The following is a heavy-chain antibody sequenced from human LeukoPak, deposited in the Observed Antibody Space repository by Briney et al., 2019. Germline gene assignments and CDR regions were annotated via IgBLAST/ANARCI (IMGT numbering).Heavy chain of an antibody. CDR1: GYSFTSYW. V-gene: IGHV5-51*01. J-gene: IGHJ3*02. D-gene: IGHD6-19*01. Sequence: PGESLKISCKGSGYSFTSYWIGWVRQMPGKGLEWMGIIYPGDSDTRYSPSFQGQVTISADKSIITAYLQWSSLKASDTAMYYCARTGYSSGWYGGFDIWGQGTLVTVSS. CDR3: ARTGYSSGWYGGFDI. CDR2: IYPGDSDT.